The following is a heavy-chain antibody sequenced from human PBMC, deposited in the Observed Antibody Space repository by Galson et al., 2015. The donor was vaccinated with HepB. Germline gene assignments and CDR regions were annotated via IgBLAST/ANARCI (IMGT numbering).Heavy chain of an antibody. D-gene: IGHD5-18*01. J-gene: IGHJ2*01. CDR1: GFTFSSYA. Sequence: SLRLSCAASGFTFSSYAMSWVRQAPGKGLEWVANIKQDGSEKYYVDSVKGRFTISRDNAKNSLYLQMNSLRAEDTAVYYCARDSDVDTAMGWYFDLWGRGTLVTVSS. CDR3: ARDSDVDTAMGWYFDL. CDR2: IKQDGSEK. V-gene: IGHV3-7*03.